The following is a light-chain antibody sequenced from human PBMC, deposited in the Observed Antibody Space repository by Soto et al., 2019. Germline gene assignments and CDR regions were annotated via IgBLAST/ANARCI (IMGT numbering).Light chain of an antibody. CDR1: SSDVGGYNY. CDR3: NSYGRTSTRYV. V-gene: IGLV2-14*01. J-gene: IGLJ1*01. CDR2: EVS. Sequence: QSALTQPASVSGSPGQSITISCTGTSSDVGGYNYVSWHQQHPGKAPKLMIYEVSNRPSGVSNRFSGSKSGNTASLTISGLQAEDEADYFCNSYGRTSTRYVFGTGTKLTVL.